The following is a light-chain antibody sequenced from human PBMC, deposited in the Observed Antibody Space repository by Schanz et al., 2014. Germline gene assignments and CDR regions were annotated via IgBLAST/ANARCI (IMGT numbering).Light chain of an antibody. CDR3: QQYGSSPPIT. J-gene: IGKJ4*01. V-gene: IGKV3-20*01. CDR2: GAS. CDR1: QSVSSVF. Sequence: EIVLTQSPGTLSLSTGERATLSCRASQSVSSVFLAWYQQKPGQAPRLLIFGASNRATGVPDRFSGSGSGTDFTLTISRLETEDFAVYYCQQYGSSPPITFGGGTRVEIK.